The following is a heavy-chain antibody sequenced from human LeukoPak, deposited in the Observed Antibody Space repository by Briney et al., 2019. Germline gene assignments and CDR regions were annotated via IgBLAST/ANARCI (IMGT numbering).Heavy chain of an antibody. CDR1: GFTLSSYS. CDR2: ISTSGSTI. D-gene: IGHD5-18*01. V-gene: IGHV3-48*01. CDR3: SRLRGYSYGYADY. Sequence: GGSLRLSCAASGFTLSSYSMNWVRQAPGKGLEWVSYISTSGSTIDYVDSVKGRFTISRDNAKNSLYLQMNNLRAEDTAVYYCSRLRGYSYGYADYWGQGTLVTVSS. J-gene: IGHJ4*02.